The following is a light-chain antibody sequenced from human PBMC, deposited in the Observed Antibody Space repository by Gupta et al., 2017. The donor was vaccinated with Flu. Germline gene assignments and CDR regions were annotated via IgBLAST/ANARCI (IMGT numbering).Light chain of an antibody. V-gene: IGKV3-11*01. J-gene: IGKJ1*01. Sequence: PATLSLSPGERATLSCRASQSVSSYLAWYQQKPGQAPRLLIYDASNRATGIPARFSGSGSGTDFTLTISSLEPEDFAVYYCHQRSSWPWTFGQGTKVEIK. CDR1: QSVSSY. CDR2: DAS. CDR3: HQRSSWPWT.